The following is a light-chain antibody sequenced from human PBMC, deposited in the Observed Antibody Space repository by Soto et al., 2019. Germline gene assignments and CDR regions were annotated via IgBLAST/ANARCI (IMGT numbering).Light chain of an antibody. CDR3: QQLNSYPLT. Sequence: IQLTQSPSSLSASVGDRVTITCRASQGISSYLAWSQQKPGKAPKLLIYAASTLQSGVPSRFSGSGSGTNFPPTISSLQPEDFATYYCQQLNSYPLTFGQGTRLEIK. CDR1: QGISSY. CDR2: AAS. V-gene: IGKV1-9*01. J-gene: IGKJ5*01.